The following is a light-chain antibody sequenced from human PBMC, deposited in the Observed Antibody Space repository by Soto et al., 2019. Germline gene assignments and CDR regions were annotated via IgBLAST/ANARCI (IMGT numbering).Light chain of an antibody. J-gene: IGLJ1*01. CDR3: QSYDTSLSALYV. V-gene: IGLV1-40*01. Sequence: QSALTRPPSVSGAPGQRVTISCTGSNSNIGAGYDVHWYQLLPGTAPKLLIYGNSNRPSGVPDRFSGSKSGTSASLAITGLQAEDEADYYCQSYDTSLSALYVFGTGTKVTVL. CDR2: GNS. CDR1: NSNIGAGYD.